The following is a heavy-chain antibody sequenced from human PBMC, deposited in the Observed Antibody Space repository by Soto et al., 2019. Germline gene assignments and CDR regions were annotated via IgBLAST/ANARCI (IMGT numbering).Heavy chain of an antibody. D-gene: IGHD2-21*01. J-gene: IGHJ4*01. CDR2: ISGYNGNT. CDR1: GYTFNTYA. V-gene: IGHV1-18*01. Sequence: ASVKVSCKASGYTFNTYAITWVRQAPGQGLEWMGWISGYNGNTNYAQTLQGGGTTTTDTSTSTAYLELRSLRSDDTAVYYCARTVEYDSIPYYYADFWGQGTLVTVSS. CDR3: ARTVEYDSIPYYYADF.